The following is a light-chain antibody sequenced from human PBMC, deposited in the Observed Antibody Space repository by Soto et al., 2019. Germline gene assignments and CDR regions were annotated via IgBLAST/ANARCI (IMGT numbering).Light chain of an antibody. CDR3: SSYTTISTYV. Sequence: QSVLTQPASVSGSPGQSITISCTGTSSDVGGYNYVSWYQQHPGKAPKLMIYDVRNRPSGVSNRFSGSKSVNTASLTISGLQAEXEADYYCSSYTTISTYVFGTGTKVTVL. CDR2: DVR. J-gene: IGLJ1*01. V-gene: IGLV2-14*01. CDR1: SSDVGGYNY.